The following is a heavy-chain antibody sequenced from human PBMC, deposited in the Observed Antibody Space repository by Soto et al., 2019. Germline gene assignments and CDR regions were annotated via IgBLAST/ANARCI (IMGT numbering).Heavy chain of an antibody. Sequence: SETLSLTCAVYGGSLSGYYWSWIRQPPGKGLEWIGEINHSGSTNYNPSLKSRVTISVDTSKNQFSLKLSSVTAADTAVYYCARGLEKAWVDIVVVPAAVTADYWGQGTLVTVSS. CDR3: ARGLEKAWVDIVVVPAAVTADY. CDR2: INHSGST. J-gene: IGHJ4*02. V-gene: IGHV4-34*01. D-gene: IGHD2-2*01. CDR1: GGSLSGYY.